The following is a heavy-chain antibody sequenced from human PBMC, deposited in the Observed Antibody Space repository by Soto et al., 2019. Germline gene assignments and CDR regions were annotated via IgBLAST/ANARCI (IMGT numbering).Heavy chain of an antibody. Sequence: NPSETLSLTCAVYGGSFSGYYWSWIRQPPGKGLEWIGEINHSGSTNYNPSLKSRVTISVDTSKNQFSLKLSSVTAADTAVYYCARGSGTNDYWGQGTLVTVSS. J-gene: IGHJ4*02. CDR1: GGSFSGYY. V-gene: IGHV4-34*01. D-gene: IGHD1-26*01. CDR3: ARGSGTNDY. CDR2: INHSGST.